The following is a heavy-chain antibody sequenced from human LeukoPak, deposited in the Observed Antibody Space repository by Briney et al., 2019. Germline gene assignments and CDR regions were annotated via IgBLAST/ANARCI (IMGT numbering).Heavy chain of an antibody. Sequence: PSETLSLTCAVYGGSFSGYYWSWIRQPPGKGLEWIGEINHSGSTNYNPSLKSRVTISVDTSKNQFSLKLSSVTAADTAVYYCARTYYDSSGYPYWYFDLWGRGTLVTVSS. CDR1: GGSFSGYY. CDR2: INHSGST. CDR3: ARTYYDSSGYPYWYFDL. V-gene: IGHV4-34*01. J-gene: IGHJ2*01. D-gene: IGHD3-22*01.